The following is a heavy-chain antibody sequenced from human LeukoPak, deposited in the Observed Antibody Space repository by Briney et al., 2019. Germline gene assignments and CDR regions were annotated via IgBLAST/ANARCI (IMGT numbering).Heavy chain of an antibody. V-gene: IGHV4-39*01. J-gene: IGHJ4*02. CDR1: GGSISSSSYY. CDR3: ARLGKDGYNRGGLDY. Sequence: SETLSLTCTVSGGSISSSSYYWGWIRQPPGKGLDWIGSIYYSGSTYYNPSLKSRVTISVDPSKNQFSLKLSPVTAADTAVYYRARLGKDGYNRGGLDYWGQGTLVTVSS. CDR2: IYYSGST. D-gene: IGHD5-24*01.